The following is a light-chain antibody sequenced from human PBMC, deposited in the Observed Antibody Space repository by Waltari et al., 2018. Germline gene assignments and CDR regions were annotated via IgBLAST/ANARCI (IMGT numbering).Light chain of an antibody. Sequence: QSALTQPASVSGSPGQSITISCTGTNSDIGNYNLVSWYQQYPGKAPKLVLYEDSQRPSGVSHRFSGSQSGNTASLTIFGLQADDESAFHCSSFATSGIWVFGGGTRLTVL. V-gene: IGLV2-23*01. CDR2: EDS. J-gene: IGLJ3*02. CDR1: NSDIGNYNL. CDR3: SSFATSGIWV.